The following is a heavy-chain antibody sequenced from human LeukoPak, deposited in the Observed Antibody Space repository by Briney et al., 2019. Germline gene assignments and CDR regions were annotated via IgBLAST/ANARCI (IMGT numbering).Heavy chain of an antibody. Sequence: GGSLRLSCAASGFTFSSHWMSWVRQAPGKGLEWVANIRQDGVVKFYVDSVKGRFTISRDNAKNSLYLQMTSLRAEDTAVYYCARDSAVAGFYEYWGQGTLVTVSS. CDR3: ARDSAVAGFYEY. D-gene: IGHD6-19*01. J-gene: IGHJ4*02. CDR2: IRQDGVVK. V-gene: IGHV3-7*01. CDR1: GFTFSSHW.